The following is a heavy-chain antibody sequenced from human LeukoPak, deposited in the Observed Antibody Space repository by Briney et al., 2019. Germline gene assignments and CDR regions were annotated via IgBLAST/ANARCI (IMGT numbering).Heavy chain of an antibody. CDR3: VTHPLRVPAASYFDY. Sequence: RPSETLSLTCTVSGGSIISTSDYWGWIRQPPGKGLEWIGSIYYSGTTYYNPSLKSRVTISVDTSKNQFSLKLSSVTAADTAVYYCVTHPLRVPAASYFDYWGQGTLVTVSS. V-gene: IGHV4-39*01. CDR1: GGSIISTSDY. D-gene: IGHD2-2*01. CDR2: IYYSGTT. J-gene: IGHJ4*02.